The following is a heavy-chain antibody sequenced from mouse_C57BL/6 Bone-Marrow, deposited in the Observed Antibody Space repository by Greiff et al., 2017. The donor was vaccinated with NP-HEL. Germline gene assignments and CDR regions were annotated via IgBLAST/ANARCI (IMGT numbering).Heavy chain of an antibody. CDR1: GYTFTSYG. J-gene: IGHJ1*03. CDR3: ARDDYDSSLWYFDV. D-gene: IGHD1-1*01. CDR2: IYPRGGNT. Sequence: QVQLQQSGAELARPGASVKLSCKASGYTFTSYGISWVKQRTGQGLEWIGEIYPRGGNTYYNEKFKGKATLTADKSSSTAYMELRSLTSEDSAVYFCARDDYDSSLWYFDVWGTGTTVTVSA. V-gene: IGHV1-81*01.